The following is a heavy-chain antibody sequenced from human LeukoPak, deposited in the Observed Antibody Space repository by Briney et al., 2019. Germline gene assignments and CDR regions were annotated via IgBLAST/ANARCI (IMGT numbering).Heavy chain of an antibody. CDR3: AREPPGYYDSSGYSDY. CDR2: IYYSGST. D-gene: IGHD3-22*01. J-gene: IGHJ4*02. CDR1: GGSISSGDYY. V-gene: IGHV4-30-4*01. Sequence: SETLSLTCTVSGGSISSGDYYWSWIRQPPGKGLEWIGYIYYSGSTYYNPSLKSRVTISVDTSKNQFSLKLSSVTAADTAVYYCAREPPGYYDSSGYSDYWGQGTLVTVSS.